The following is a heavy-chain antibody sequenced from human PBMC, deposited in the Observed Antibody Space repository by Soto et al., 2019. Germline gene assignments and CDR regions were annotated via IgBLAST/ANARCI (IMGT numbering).Heavy chain of an antibody. CDR1: GFTFSSYA. Sequence: GGSLRLSCAASGFTFSSYAMSWVRQAPGKGLEWVSAISGSGGSTYYADSVKGRFTISRDNSKNTLYLQMNSLRAEDTAVYYCAKPGGSYSSSWVDPWGQGTLVTVSS. D-gene: IGHD6-13*01. J-gene: IGHJ5*02. V-gene: IGHV3-23*01. CDR2: ISGSGGST. CDR3: AKPGGSYSSSWVDP.